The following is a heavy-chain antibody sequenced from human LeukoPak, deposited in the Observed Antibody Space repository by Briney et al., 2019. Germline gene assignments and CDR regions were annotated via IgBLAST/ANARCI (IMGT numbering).Heavy chain of an antibody. CDR2: IRYSGGT. V-gene: IGHV4-59*01. D-gene: IGHD6-13*01. CDR1: GGSIGNYY. Sequence: PSETLSLTCTVSGGSIGNYYWSWIRQPPGKGLEWIGCIRYSGGTNYNPSLKSRVTISVDTSKNQLSLELTSVTAADTAVYYCARGRLRGSSWYNWFDPWGQATLVTVSS. CDR3: ARGRLRGSSWYNWFDP. J-gene: IGHJ5*02.